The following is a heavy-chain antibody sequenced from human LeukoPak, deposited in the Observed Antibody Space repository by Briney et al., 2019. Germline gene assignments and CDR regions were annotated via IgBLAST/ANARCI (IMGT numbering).Heavy chain of an antibody. Sequence: GGSLRLSCAASGFTFSSYAMSWVRQAPGKGLEWVSAISGSGGSTYYADSVKGRFTISRDNSKNTLYLQMNSLRAEDTAVYYCAKDHFDWLLKPLNWFDPWGQGTLVTVSS. J-gene: IGHJ5*02. CDR1: GFTFSSYA. V-gene: IGHV3-23*01. D-gene: IGHD3-9*01. CDR2: ISGSGGST. CDR3: AKDHFDWLLKPLNWFDP.